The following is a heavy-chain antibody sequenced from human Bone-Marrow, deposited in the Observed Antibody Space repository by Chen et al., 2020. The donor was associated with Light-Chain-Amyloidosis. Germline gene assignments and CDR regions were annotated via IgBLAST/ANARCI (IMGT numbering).Heavy chain of an antibody. CDR1: GYTFPNYW. V-gene: IGHV5-51*01. D-gene: IGHD5-12*01. Sequence: EQSGPEVKKPGESLKISCKGSGYTFPNYWIGWVRQMPGKGLEWMGVIYPDDSDARYSPSFECQVTISADKSITTAYLQWRSLKASDTAMYYCARRRDGYNFDYWGQGTLVTVSS. J-gene: IGHJ4*02. CDR2: IYPDDSDA. CDR3: ARRRDGYNFDY.